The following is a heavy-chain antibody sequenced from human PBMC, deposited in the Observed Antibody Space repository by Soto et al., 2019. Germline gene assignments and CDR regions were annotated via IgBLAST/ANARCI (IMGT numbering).Heavy chain of an antibody. CDR2: ISTWKDDK. J-gene: IGHJ4*02. CDR1: GYIFTSYG. D-gene: IGHD5-12*01. V-gene: IGHV1-18*04. CDR3: ARINSDYAVDF. Sequence: ASVKVSCKPSGYIFTSYGFSWLRQAPGQGPEWMGWISTWKDDKRDTHKFRDRVTMTTDTSTSTAYMELRSLRVDDTAVYYCARINSDYAVDFWGQGTLVSVSS.